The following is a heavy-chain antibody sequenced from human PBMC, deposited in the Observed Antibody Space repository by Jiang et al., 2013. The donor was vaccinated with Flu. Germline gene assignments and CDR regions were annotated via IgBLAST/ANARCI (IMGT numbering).Heavy chain of an antibody. V-gene: IGHV4-38-2*02. J-gene: IGHJ4*02. Sequence: GPGLVKPSETPSLTCTVSGYSISSGYYWGWIRQPPKKGLEWIGRIYHSGSPYYNPSLESRVTISIDTSKNQISLKLSSVTAADTAVYYCARHDGAYWGQGTLVTVSS. D-gene: IGHD3-10*01. CDR2: IYHSGSP. CDR3: ARHDGAY. CDR1: GYSISSGYY.